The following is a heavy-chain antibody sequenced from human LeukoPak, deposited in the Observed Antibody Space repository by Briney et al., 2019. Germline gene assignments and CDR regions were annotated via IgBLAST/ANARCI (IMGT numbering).Heavy chain of an antibody. V-gene: IGHV4-4*07. CDR3: ARGKGVAIFGVVRPHRPYYMDV. D-gene: IGHD3-3*01. J-gene: IGHJ6*03. CDR1: GASITGYY. Sequence: SETLSLTCSVSGASITGYYWSWIRQPAGKGLEWIGRIYTSGSTDYNPSLRSRVTMSVDTSKKQFSLKLSSVTAADTAFYYCARGKGVAIFGVVRPHRPYYMDVWGKGTTVTVSS. CDR2: IYTSGST.